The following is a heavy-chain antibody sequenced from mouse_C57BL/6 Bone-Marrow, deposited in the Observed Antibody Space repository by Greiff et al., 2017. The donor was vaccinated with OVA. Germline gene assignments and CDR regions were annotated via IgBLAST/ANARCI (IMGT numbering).Heavy chain of an antibody. CDR2: ISYSGST. V-gene: IGHV3-1*01. J-gene: IGHJ3*01. Sequence: EVQLQESGPGMVKPSQSLSLTCTVTGYSITSGYDWHWIRHFPGNKLEWMGYISYSGSTNYNPSLKSRISITHDTSKNHFFLKLNSVTTEDTATYYCARGDYGWFAYWGQGTLVTVSA. CDR3: ARGDYGWFAY. CDR1: GYSITSGYD. D-gene: IGHD2-4*01.